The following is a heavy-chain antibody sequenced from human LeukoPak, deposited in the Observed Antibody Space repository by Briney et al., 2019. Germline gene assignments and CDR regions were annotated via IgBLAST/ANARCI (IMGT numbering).Heavy chain of an antibody. V-gene: IGHV4-4*07. D-gene: IGHD3/OR15-3a*01. CDR1: GDSISSYC. Sequence: SETLSLTCTVSGDSISSYCWNWVRQPAGKRLEWIGRIYTSGSTNYNPSLKSRVTMSVDTSKNQFSLKLSSVTAADTAMYYCTRSPLDRSSARFDPWGQGTLVTVSS. J-gene: IGHJ5*02. CDR2: IYTSGST. CDR3: TRSPLDRSSARFDP.